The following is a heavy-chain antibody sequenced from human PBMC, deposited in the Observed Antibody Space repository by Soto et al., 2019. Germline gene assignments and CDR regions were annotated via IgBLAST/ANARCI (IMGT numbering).Heavy chain of an antibody. D-gene: IGHD2-21*01. CDR2: VNPSGGHT. CDR3: ARGGHVGVVNAALDY. J-gene: IGHJ4*02. CDR1: GDTFTDYY. Sequence: QVQLMQSGAEVKKPGASVKVSCKASGDTFTDYYIHWVRQAPGQGLEWMGTVNPSGGHTTYAQHFLGRVTMTRDTSTSTPYMELTSPTSGDTAIYYCARGGHVGVVNAALDYWGQGTLVTVSS. V-gene: IGHV1-46*01.